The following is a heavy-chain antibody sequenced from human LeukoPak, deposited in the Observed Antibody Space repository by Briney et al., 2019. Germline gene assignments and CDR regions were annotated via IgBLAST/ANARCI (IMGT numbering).Heavy chain of an antibody. D-gene: IGHD3-10*01. CDR2: ISSSSSTI. V-gene: IGHV3-48*01. CDR3: ARDSHYYGSGSNKFDP. Sequence: GGSLRLSCAASGFTFSSYSMNWVRQAPGKGLEWVSYISSSSSTIYYADSVKGRFTISRDNAKNSLYLQMNSLRAEDTAVYYCARDSHYYGSGSNKFDPWGQGTLVTVSS. J-gene: IGHJ5*02. CDR1: GFTFSSYS.